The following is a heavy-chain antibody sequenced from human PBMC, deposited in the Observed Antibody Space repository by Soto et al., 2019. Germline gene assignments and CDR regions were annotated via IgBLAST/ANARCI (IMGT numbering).Heavy chain of an antibody. CDR3: ASPPPHHSYSGMEV. CDR2: IIPIFGTA. V-gene: IGHV1-69*12. J-gene: IGHJ6*02. Sequence: QVQLVQSGAEVKKPGSSVKVSCKASGGTFSSYAISWVRQAPGQGLEWMGGIIPIFGTANYAQKFQGRVTITADESPSTAYLELSSLRSEDTAVYYCASPPPHHSYSGMEVWGQGTTVTVSS. CDR1: GGTFSSYA.